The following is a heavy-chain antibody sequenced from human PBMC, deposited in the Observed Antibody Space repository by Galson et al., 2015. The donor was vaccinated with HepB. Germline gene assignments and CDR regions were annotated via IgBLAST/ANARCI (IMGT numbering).Heavy chain of an antibody. D-gene: IGHD3-22*01. CDR1: GFTFSSSA. J-gene: IGHJ4*02. Sequence: SLRLSGAGSGFTFSSSAMHWVRQAPGKGLEWVAAISHDTNNKYYADSVKGRFTISRDNSKKTLFLQMDSLRPEDTAVYYCAKAADYYGGSISFLFDYLGQGTLVTVSS. CDR3: AKAADYYGGSISFLFDY. V-gene: IGHV3-30*18. CDR2: ISHDTNNK.